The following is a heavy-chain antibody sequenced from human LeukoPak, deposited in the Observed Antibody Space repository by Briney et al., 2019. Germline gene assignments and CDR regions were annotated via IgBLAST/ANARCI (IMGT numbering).Heavy chain of an antibody. Sequence: PSETLSLTCTVSGGSISGYYWSWIRQPPGKGLEGIGYIYYSGSTNYNPSLKSRVTISVDTSKNQFSLKLSSVTAADTAVYYCARRISVYDWYFDLWGRGTLVTVSS. CDR2: IYYSGST. CDR3: ARRISVYDWYFDL. D-gene: IGHD1-14*01. V-gene: IGHV4-59*08. J-gene: IGHJ2*01. CDR1: GGSISGYY.